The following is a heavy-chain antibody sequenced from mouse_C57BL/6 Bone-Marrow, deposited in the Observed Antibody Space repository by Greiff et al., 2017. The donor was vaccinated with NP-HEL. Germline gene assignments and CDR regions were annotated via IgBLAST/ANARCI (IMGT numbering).Heavy chain of an antibody. CDR1: DSEVFPIAY. CDR3: ARRYDYDGDWYFDV. Sequence: VQLQQSGSELRSPGSSVKLSCKDFDSEVFPIAYMSWVRQKPGHGFEWIGGILPSIGRTIYGEKFEDKATLDADTLSNTAYLELNSLTSEDSAIYYCARRYDYDGDWYFDVWGTGTTVTVSS. J-gene: IGHJ1*03. D-gene: IGHD2-4*01. CDR2: ILPSIGRT. V-gene: IGHV15-2*01.